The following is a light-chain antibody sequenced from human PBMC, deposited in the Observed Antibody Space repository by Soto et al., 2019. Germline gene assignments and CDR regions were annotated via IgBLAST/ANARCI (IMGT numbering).Light chain of an antibody. CDR2: GAS. CDR3: QQYVTAPRT. V-gene: IGKV3-20*01. Sequence: VVLTQSPGTLSLPSGERATLSCRASQGLTSDFLAWYQQKPGQAPSLLIYGASNRATGVPDRFSGGGSGTDFTLTISRLEPEDFAVYFCQQYVTAPRTFGQGTKVDIK. CDR1: QGLTSDF. J-gene: IGKJ1*01.